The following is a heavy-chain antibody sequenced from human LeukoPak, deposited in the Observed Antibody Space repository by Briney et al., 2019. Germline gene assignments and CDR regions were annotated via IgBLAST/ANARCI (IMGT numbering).Heavy chain of an antibody. Sequence: PSETLSLTCAVYGGSFSGYYWSWIRQPPGKGLGWIGEINHSGSTNYNPSLKSRVTISVDTSKNQFSLKLSSVTAADTAVYYCARLQGSYFFYYYMDVWGKGTTVTVSS. V-gene: IGHV4-34*01. CDR2: INHSGST. CDR1: GGSFSGYY. CDR3: ARLQGSYFFYYYMDV. J-gene: IGHJ6*03. D-gene: IGHD1-26*01.